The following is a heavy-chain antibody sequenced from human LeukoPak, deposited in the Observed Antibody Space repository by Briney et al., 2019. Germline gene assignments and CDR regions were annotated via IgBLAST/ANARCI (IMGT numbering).Heavy chain of an antibody. CDR1: GGSISSGDYY. V-gene: IGHV4-30-4*01. J-gene: IGHJ3*02. Sequence: PSETLSLTCTVSGGSISSGDYYWSWIRQPPGKGLEWIGYIYYSGSTYYNPSLKSRVTISVDTSKNQFSLKLSSVTAADTAVYYCARQRKQWLGLGDAFDIWGQGTMVTVSS. CDR2: IYYSGST. D-gene: IGHD6-19*01. CDR3: ARQRKQWLGLGDAFDI.